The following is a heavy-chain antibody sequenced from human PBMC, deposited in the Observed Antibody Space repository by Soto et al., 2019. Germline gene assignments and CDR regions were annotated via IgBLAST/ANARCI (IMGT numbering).Heavy chain of an antibody. CDR1: GYTFTGYY. CDR3: ATPVGELLYAPAYYYYRMDV. V-gene: IGHV1-2*02. Sequence: TSVKVSCKASGYTFTGYYMHWVRQAPGQGLEWMGWINPNSGGTNYAQKFQGRVTMTRASSISTAYMELSRLRSDDTAVYYCATPVGELLYAPAYYYYRMDVWGQGTTVTVSS. D-gene: IGHD3-10*01. J-gene: IGHJ6*02. CDR2: INPNSGGT.